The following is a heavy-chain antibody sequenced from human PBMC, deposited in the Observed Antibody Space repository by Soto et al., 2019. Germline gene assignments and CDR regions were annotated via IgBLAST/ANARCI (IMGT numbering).Heavy chain of an antibody. CDR3: ARATASSGHHGY. D-gene: IGHD2-21*02. V-gene: IGHV4-31*03. J-gene: IGHJ4*02. CDR2: IYYSGST. Sequence: QLQLQESGPGLVKPSQTLSLACTVSGGSFSSGGYYWSWIRQLPGKGLEWIGYIYYSGSTYYNPSLKRRFTIALDTSKNQFSLKLSSVTAADTAVYYCARATASSGHHGYWGQGTLVTVSS. CDR1: GGSFSSGGYY.